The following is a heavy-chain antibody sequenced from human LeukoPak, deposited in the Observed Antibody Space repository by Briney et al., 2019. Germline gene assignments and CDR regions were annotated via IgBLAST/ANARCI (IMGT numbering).Heavy chain of an antibody. V-gene: IGHV3-23*01. CDR1: GFPFSSHA. D-gene: IGHD3-10*01. CDR3: AKDQRGYYQPIDY. CDR2: ISGSCSTS. Sequence: QPGGSLRLSCAASGFPFSSHAMRWVRQAPGRGLECVSAISGSCSTSYYADSVKGRFTISRDNSKNTLYLQMTSLRAEDTAVYYCAKDQRGYYQPIDYWGQGILVTVSS. J-gene: IGHJ4*02.